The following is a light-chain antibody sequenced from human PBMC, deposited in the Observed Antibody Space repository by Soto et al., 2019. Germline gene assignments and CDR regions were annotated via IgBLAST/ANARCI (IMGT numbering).Light chain of an antibody. J-gene: IGLJ2*01. CDR1: KLGDKY. CDR2: QDT. Sequence: SYELTQPPSVSVSPGQTASITCSGDKLGDKYACWYQQKPGQSPMLVIYQDTKRPSGIPERFSGSNSGTTATLTISGTQAMDEADYYCQVCDSSTESEVFGGGTKVTVL. CDR3: QVCDSSTESEV. V-gene: IGLV3-1*01.